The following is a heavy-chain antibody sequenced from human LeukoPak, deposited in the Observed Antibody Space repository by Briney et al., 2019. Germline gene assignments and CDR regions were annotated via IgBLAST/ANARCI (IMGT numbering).Heavy chain of an antibody. J-gene: IGHJ4*02. CDR1: GFTFSSHW. CDR3: VRDGVGAPPFDY. D-gene: IGHD2-8*01. Sequence: GGSLRLSCAASGFTFSSHWMHWVRQAPGKGLVWVSRIKGDGSSTSYADSVKGRFTISRDNTKNTLNLQMNSLRVEDTAVYYCVRDGVGAPPFDYWGQGIMVTVSP. V-gene: IGHV3-74*01. CDR2: IKGDGSST.